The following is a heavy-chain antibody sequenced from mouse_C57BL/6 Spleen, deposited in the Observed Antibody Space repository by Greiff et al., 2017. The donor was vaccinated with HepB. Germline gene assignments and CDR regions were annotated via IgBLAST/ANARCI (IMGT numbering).Heavy chain of an antibody. Sequence: QVQLQQPGAELVRPGSSVKLSCKASGYTFTSYWMHWVKQRPIQGLEWIGNIDPSDSETHYNQKFKDKATLTVDKSSSTAYMQLSSLTSEDSAVYYGAREGGYYGSTYYAMDYWGQGTSVTVSS. D-gene: IGHD1-1*01. CDR1: GYTFTSYW. CDR2: IDPSDSET. V-gene: IGHV1-52*01. J-gene: IGHJ4*01. CDR3: AREGGYYGSTYYAMDY.